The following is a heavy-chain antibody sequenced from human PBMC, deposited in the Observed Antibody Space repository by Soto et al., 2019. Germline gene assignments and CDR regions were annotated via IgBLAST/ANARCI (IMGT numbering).Heavy chain of an antibody. V-gene: IGHV1-69*01. CDR1: GGTFSSYA. CDR2: IIPIFGTA. J-gene: IGHJ5*02. CDR3: ARAVVVVVAATLGWFGP. D-gene: IGHD2-15*01. Sequence: QVQLVQSGAEVKKPGSSVKVSCKASGGTFSSYAISWVRQAPGQGLEWMGGIIPIFGTANYAQKFQGRVTITADECTRPAYMELRCLRSEDTAVYYCARAVVVVVAATLGWFGPWGQGTLVTVSS.